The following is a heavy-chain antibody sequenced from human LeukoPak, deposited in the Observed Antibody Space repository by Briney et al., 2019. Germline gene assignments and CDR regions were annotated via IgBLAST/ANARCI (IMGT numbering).Heavy chain of an antibody. V-gene: IGHV1-46*01. Sequence: ASVKVSCKASAYTFTTYLLHWVRQAPGQGLEWMGIIDPSGGSTDYAQKFQGRVTMTRDTSKNQFSLKLSSVTAADTAVYYCARGSIKYGDYQTRLGPYFDYWGQGTLVTVSS. CDR2: IDPSGGST. CDR3: ARGSIKYGDYQTRLGPYFDY. D-gene: IGHD4-17*01. J-gene: IGHJ4*02. CDR1: AYTFTTYL.